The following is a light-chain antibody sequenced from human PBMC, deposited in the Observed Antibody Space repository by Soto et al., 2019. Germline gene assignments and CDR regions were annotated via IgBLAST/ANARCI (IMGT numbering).Light chain of an antibody. CDR3: QQYKDWPTT. Sequence: MTQSPSTLSVSLGERATLSCRASQSLSGTVAWYQQKFGQAPRLLIHSASTRAAGVPLRFSGSGSGTVFTLTISSLQSDDFGVYYCQQYKDWPTTFGQGTKVDIK. V-gene: IGKV3-15*01. CDR2: SAS. J-gene: IGKJ1*01. CDR1: QSLSGT.